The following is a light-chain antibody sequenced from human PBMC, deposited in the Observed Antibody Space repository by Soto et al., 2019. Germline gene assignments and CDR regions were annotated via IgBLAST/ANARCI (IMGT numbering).Light chain of an antibody. CDR1: QSVSNY. CDR3: QQRSNWPPIT. J-gene: IGKJ3*01. CDR2: DAS. Sequence: EIVLTQSPATLSLSPGEGATLSCRASQSVSNYLAWYQQKPGQAPRLLIHDASTRATGVPARFSGSGSGTDFTLTISSLEPEDFAIYYCQQRSNWPPITFGPGSKVDIK. V-gene: IGKV3-11*01.